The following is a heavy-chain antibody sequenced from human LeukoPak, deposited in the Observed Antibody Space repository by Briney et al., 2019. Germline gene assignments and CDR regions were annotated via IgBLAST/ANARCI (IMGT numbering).Heavy chain of an antibody. CDR3: ARDTDSSGWLYYYYGMDV. D-gene: IGHD6-19*01. CDR1: GYTFTGYY. V-gene: IGHV1-2*06. J-gene: IGHJ6*02. Sequence: WASVKVSCKASGYTFTGYYMHWVRQAPGQGLEWMGRINPNSGGTNYAQKFQGRVTMTRDTSISTAYMELSRLRSDDTAVYYCARDTDSSGWLYYYYGMDVWGQGTTVTVSS. CDR2: INPNSGGT.